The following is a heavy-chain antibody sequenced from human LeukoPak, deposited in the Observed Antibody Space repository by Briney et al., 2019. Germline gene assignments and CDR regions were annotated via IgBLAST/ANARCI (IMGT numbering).Heavy chain of an antibody. CDR2: IYYSGST. Sequence: PSETLSLTCTVSGGSISSSSYYWGWIRQPPGKGLEWIGSIYYSGSTYYNPSLKSRVTISVDTSKNQFSLKLSSVTAADTAVYYCARDQRTTDYGDYVGGNDYWGQGTLVTVSS. CDR1: GGSISSSSYY. D-gene: IGHD4-17*01. V-gene: IGHV4-39*07. J-gene: IGHJ4*02. CDR3: ARDQRTTDYGDYVGGNDY.